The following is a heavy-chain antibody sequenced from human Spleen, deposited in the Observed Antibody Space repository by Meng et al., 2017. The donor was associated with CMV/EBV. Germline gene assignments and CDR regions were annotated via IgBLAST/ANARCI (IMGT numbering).Heavy chain of an antibody. Sequence: ASVKVSCKASGYTFTSYDINWVRQATGQGLEWMGWMSPKSGNTGYAQNFQGRVTMTWNTSISTAYMELSSLRPEDTAVYYCARGGANWADYYYYYGMDVWGQGTTVTVSS. CDR2: MSPKSGNT. D-gene: IGHD7-27*01. J-gene: IGHJ6*02. V-gene: IGHV1-8*01. CDR3: ARGGANWADYYYYYGMDV. CDR1: GYTFTSYD.